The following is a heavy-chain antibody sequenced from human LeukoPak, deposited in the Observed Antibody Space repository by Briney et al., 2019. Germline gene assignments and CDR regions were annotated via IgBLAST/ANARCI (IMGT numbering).Heavy chain of an antibody. V-gene: IGHV4-61*02. CDR2: IYTSGST. Sequence: PSETLSLTCTVSGGSISSGSYYWSWIRQPAGRGLEWIGRIYTSGSTNYNPSLKSRLTISLDTSKNQFSLKLSSVTAADTAVYYCAREDARSVPTAISPLDYGGQGTLVTVSS. CDR1: GGSISSGSYY. J-gene: IGHJ4*02. CDR3: AREDARSVPTAISPLDY. D-gene: IGHD2-2*01.